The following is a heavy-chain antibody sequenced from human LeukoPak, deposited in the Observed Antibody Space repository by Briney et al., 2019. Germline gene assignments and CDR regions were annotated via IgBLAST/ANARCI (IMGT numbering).Heavy chain of an antibody. CDR2: ISPYNGAT. V-gene: IGHV1-18*01. CDR1: GYSFTTHG. Sequence: ASVKVSCKASGYSFTTHGITWIRQAPGQGLEWMGWISPYNGATEYAQNLQDRVSMTTDTSTNTAHIEVRSLKSDDTAVYYCARDSDWTVDYWGQGTLVTVSS. D-gene: IGHD3-9*01. CDR3: ARDSDWTVDY. J-gene: IGHJ4*02.